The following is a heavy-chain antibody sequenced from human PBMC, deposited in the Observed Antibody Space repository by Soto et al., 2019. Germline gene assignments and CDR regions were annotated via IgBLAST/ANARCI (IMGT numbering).Heavy chain of an antibody. D-gene: IGHD2-21*01. V-gene: IGHV3-33*01. J-gene: IGHJ4*02. CDR1: GFTFSNYG. Sequence: LRLSFAASGFTFSNYGMHWVRQAPGKGLEWVAVIWYDGNNKYYADSVKGRFTISRDNSNNTLYVQMTSLRAEDTAVYYCARGLHSLFDYWGQGTLVTVS. CDR2: IWYDGNNK. CDR3: ARGLHSLFDY.